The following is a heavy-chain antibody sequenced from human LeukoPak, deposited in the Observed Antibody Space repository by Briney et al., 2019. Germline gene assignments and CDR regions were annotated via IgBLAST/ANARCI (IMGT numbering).Heavy chain of an antibody. D-gene: IGHD3-10*01. V-gene: IGHV3-7*01. CDR3: ARHYYGSGSYYFDY. CDR1: GFTLSSYW. J-gene: IGHJ4*02. CDR2: IKKDGSEK. Sequence: GGALRLSCAASGFTLSSYWMSWVRQAPGKGLEWVANIKKDGSEKNYVDSVKGRFTISRDNAKNTLYLQMNSLRAEDTAVYYCARHYYGSGSYYFDYWGQGTLVTVSS.